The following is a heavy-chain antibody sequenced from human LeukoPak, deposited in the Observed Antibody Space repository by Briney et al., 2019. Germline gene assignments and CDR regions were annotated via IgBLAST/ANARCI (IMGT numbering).Heavy chain of an antibody. CDR3: TSFYETN. V-gene: IGHV3-7*01. J-gene: IGHJ4*02. D-gene: IGHD2/OR15-2a*01. CDR1: GFTFSSYW. Sequence: GGSLRLSCAASGFTFSSYWMNWARQAPGKGLEWVASINHNGNVNYYVDSVKGRFTISRDNAKNTVYLHMNSLGVEDTAVYYCTSFYETNWGQGTLVTVSS. CDR2: INHNGNVN.